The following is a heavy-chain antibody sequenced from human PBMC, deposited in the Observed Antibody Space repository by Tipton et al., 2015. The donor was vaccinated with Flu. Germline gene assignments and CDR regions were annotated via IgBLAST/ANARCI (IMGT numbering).Heavy chain of an antibody. D-gene: IGHD3-10*01. CDR2: IYPGDSDT. CDR1: GYSYSIYW. J-gene: IGHJ4*02. Sequence: QLVQSGSEVKKAGESLKISCKGSGYSYSIYWIAWVRQLPGKGLEWMGNIYPGDSDTVYSPSFQGQVTISLDQSIRTAYLQWSSLMASDTGIYYCARQRRSDNYHNALDSWGQGTLVTVSS. V-gene: IGHV5-51*01. CDR3: ARQRRSDNYHNALDS.